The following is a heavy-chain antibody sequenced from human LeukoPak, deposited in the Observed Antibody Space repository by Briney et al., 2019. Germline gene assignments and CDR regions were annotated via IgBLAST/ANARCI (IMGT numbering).Heavy chain of an antibody. CDR3: ARDYYGSGSYPYPLNWFDP. CDR2: IYTSGST. Sequence: PSETLSLTCTVSGGSISSGSYYWSWIRQPAGKGLEWIRRIYTSGSTNYNPSLKSRVTMSVDTSKNQFSLKLSSVTAADTAVYYCARDYYGSGSYPYPLNWFDPWGQGTLVTVSS. V-gene: IGHV4-61*02. D-gene: IGHD3-10*01. CDR1: GGSISSGSYY. J-gene: IGHJ5*02.